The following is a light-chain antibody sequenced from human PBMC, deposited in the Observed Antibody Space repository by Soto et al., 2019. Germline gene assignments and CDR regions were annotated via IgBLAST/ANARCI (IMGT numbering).Light chain of an antibody. CDR3: QQYNTFWT. CDR2: DVS. V-gene: IGKV1-5*01. Sequence: DIQMTQSPSTLSASVGDRVTITCRASQTINNWLGWYQQKPGKAPKLLIYDVSTLGGGVPSRFSGSGSGTDFTITISGLQPDYFAPYSCQQYNTFWTFGQGTKVDSK. CDR1: QTINNW. J-gene: IGKJ1*01.